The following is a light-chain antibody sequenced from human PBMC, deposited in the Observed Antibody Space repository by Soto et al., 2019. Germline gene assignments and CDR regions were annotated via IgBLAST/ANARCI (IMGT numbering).Light chain of an antibody. J-gene: IGLJ3*02. CDR3: CSYAGSSWV. V-gene: IGLV2-11*01. CDR2: EVS. CDR1: SSDVGGYNY. Sequence: QSDLTQPRSVSGSPGQSVTISCTGNSSDVGGYNYVSWYQQHPGKAPKLMIYEVSKLPSGVPDRCSGSKAGNTASLTISGLQAEDEADYYGCSYAGSSWVFGGGTKLTVL.